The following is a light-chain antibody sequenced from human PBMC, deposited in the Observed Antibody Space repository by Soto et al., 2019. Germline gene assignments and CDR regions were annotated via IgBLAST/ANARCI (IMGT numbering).Light chain of an antibody. J-gene: IGKJ2*01. V-gene: IGKV3-15*01. CDR3: QQYNNWPYT. CDR1: QRVSIN. Sequence: IVMTQSPATLPVSPGERATLSCRATQRVSINLAWYQQKPGQAPRLLIYAASSRATGVPARFSGSGSGTEFTLTISSLQSEDFALYYCQQYNNWPYTFGQGTRLEVK. CDR2: AAS.